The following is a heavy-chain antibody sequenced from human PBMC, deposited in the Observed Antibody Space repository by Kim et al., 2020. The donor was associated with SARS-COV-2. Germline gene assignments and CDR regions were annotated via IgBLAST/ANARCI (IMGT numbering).Heavy chain of an antibody. J-gene: IGHJ4*02. D-gene: IGHD3-22*01. Sequence: ASVKVSCKSSGYTFTSYGISWVRQAPGQGLEWMGWISAYNGNTNYAQQLQGRVTMTTDTSTSTAYMELRSLRSDDTAVYYCARAARLYYYDSSGYPYYFDYWGQGTLVTVSS. CDR3: ARAARLYYYDSSGYPYYFDY. CDR2: ISAYNGNT. CDR1: GYTFTSYG. V-gene: IGHV1-18*01.